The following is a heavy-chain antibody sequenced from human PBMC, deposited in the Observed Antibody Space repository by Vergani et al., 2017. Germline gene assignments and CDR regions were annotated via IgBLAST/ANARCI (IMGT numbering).Heavy chain of an antibody. V-gene: IGHV3-23*01. CDR3: ARGCGSTICPYEGKSFDV. CDR2: INNNGGST. D-gene: IGHD2-2*01. CDR1: GFTFNSYA. Sequence: QLLESGGGLIQPGGSLRLSCAVSGFTFNSYAMTWVRQAPGKGLEWVSGINNNGGSTYYSDSLRGRFTFSRDNSKKTLYLQMTDLKAQDSATYYSARGCGSTICPYEGKSFDVWGHGTMVTVSS. J-gene: IGHJ3*01.